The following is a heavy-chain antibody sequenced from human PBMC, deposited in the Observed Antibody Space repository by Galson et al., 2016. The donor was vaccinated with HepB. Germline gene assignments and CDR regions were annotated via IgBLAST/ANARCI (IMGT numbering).Heavy chain of an antibody. CDR1: GDSVSNNIDG. J-gene: IGHJ4*02. V-gene: IGHV6-1*01. CDR2: TYYRSEWRY. Sequence: CAISGDSVSNNIDGWNWIRQSPSRGLEWLGRTYYRSEWRYDYAPSVQSRISINPDTSKNQFSLHLNSVTPEDTAVYYCVKSVWLGRGCVSWGQGTLVTVSS. D-gene: IGHD6-19*01. CDR3: VKSVWLGRGCVS.